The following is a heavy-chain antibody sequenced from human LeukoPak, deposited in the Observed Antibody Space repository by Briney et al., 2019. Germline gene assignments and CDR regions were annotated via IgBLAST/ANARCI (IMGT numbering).Heavy chain of an antibody. CDR3: ARAGGSVGWYGTIDS. Sequence: SETLSLTCTVSGGSISSGGDYWSWIRQPAGKGLEWIGHIYTSGSTSYNPSLQSRVTVSVDTSKHQFSLQVTSVTAADTAVYYCARAGGSVGWYGTIDSWGQGILVTVSS. D-gene: IGHD6-19*01. CDR2: IYTSGST. CDR1: GGSISSGGDY. V-gene: IGHV4-61*09. J-gene: IGHJ4*02.